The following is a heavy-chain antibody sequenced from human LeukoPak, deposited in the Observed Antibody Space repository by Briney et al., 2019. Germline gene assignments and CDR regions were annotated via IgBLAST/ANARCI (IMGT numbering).Heavy chain of an antibody. CDR1: GFTFNNYA. Sequence: GRSLRLSCAASGFTFNNYAMHWVRQAPGKGLEWVAVIWYDGSNKYYADSVKGRFTISRDNSMNTLYLHMNSLRAEDTAVYYCARGGYYDSTGYFLTDYWGQGTLVTVSS. CDR2: IWYDGSNK. D-gene: IGHD3-22*01. CDR3: ARGGYYDSTGYFLTDY. J-gene: IGHJ4*02. V-gene: IGHV3-33*01.